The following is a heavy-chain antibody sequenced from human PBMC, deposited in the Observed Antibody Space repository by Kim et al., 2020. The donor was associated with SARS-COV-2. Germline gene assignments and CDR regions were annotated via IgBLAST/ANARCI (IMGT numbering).Heavy chain of an antibody. CDR2: ISYDGSNK. CDR3: AKAFRGSYFANDY. J-gene: IGHJ4*02. D-gene: IGHD1-26*01. V-gene: IGHV3-30*18. Sequence: GGSLRLSCAASGFTFNSYGMHWVRQAPGKGLEWVAVISYDGSNKYYAASVKGRFTVSRDNSKNTVYLQMNSLRIEDTAVYYCAKAFRGSYFANDYWGQGTLVTVSS. CDR1: GFTFNSYG.